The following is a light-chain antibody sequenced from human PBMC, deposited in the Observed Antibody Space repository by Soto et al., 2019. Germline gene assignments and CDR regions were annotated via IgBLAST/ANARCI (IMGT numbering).Light chain of an antibody. CDR3: QHRSNWPPLT. V-gene: IGKV3-11*01. Sequence: EIVLTQSPATLSLSPGERATLSCRASQSVSRYLAWYQQKPGQAPSLLIYDASNRATGIPARFSGSGSGTDFTLTISSLEAEDFAVYYCQHRSNWPPLTFGGGTKVEIK. CDR2: DAS. J-gene: IGKJ4*01. CDR1: QSVSRY.